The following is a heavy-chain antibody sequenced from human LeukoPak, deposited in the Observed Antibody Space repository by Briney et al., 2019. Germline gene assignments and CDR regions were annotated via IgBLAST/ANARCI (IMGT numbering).Heavy chain of an antibody. CDR1: GGSISSGSYY. V-gene: IGHV4-61*02. Sequence: KPSQTLSLTCTVSGGSISSGSYYWSWIRQPAGKGLEWIGRIYTSGSTNYNPSLKSRVTISVDTSKNQFSLKLSSVTAADTAVYYCASRSGSYLGGAFDIWGQGTMVTVSS. CDR3: ASRSGSYLGGAFDI. CDR2: IYTSGST. D-gene: IGHD1-26*01. J-gene: IGHJ3*02.